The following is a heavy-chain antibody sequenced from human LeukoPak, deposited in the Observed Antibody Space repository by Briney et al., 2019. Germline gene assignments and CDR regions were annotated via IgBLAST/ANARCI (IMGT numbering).Heavy chain of an antibody. J-gene: IGHJ4*02. Sequence: SETLSLTCTVSGDSISSHYWSWIRQPPGKGLEWIGYIYYSGSTNYNPSLKSRVTISVDTSKNQFSLKLSSVTAADTAVYYCGSYYYGSGTYSIDHWGQGTLVTVSS. D-gene: IGHD3-10*01. CDR3: GSYYYGSGTYSIDH. V-gene: IGHV4-59*08. CDR2: IYYSGST. CDR1: GDSISSHY.